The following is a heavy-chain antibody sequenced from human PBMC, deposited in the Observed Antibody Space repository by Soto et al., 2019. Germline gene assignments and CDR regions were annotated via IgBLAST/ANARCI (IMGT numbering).Heavy chain of an antibody. D-gene: IGHD3-9*01. CDR2: IYYSGTT. Sequence: SETLSLTCTVSGGPLSSGSYYWSWIRQAPGQGLEWSGYIYYSGTTKYNPSLKSRGYISLDTSKNQFSLKLNSLSDADTAVYYCASAASPYFDLLSAFHPWGQGTLVTVSS. J-gene: IGHJ5*02. CDR1: GGPLSSGSYY. CDR3: ASAASPYFDLLSAFHP. V-gene: IGHV4-61*01.